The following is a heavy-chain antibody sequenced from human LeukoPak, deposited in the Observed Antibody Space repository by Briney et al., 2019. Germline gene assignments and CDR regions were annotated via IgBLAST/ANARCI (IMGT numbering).Heavy chain of an antibody. CDR2: INHTGST. V-gene: IGHV4-34*01. D-gene: IGHD6-19*01. CDR1: GESFSGYY. J-gene: IGHJ4*02. Sequence: KTSETLSLTCAVYGESFSGYYWSWIRQPPGKGLEWIGEINHTGSTNYNPSLKSRVTISVDTSKDQFSLKLSSVTAADTAVYYCAGIAGIAVAGTRDYWGQGTLVPVSS. CDR3: AGIAGIAVAGTRDY.